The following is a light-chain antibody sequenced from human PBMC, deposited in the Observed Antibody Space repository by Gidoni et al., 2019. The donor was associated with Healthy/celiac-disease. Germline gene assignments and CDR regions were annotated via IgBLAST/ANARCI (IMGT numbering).Light chain of an antibody. CDR2: GNS. V-gene: IGLV1-40*01. J-gene: IGLJ3*02. Sequence: QSVLTQPTSVSGAPGQRVTISCTGSSSNIGAGYDVHWYQQLPGTAPHPLLYGNSNRPSGVPDRFSGSKSGTSASLAITGLQAEDEADYYCQSYDSSLSGSVFGGGTKLTVL. CDR3: QSYDSSLSGSV. CDR1: SSNIGAGYD.